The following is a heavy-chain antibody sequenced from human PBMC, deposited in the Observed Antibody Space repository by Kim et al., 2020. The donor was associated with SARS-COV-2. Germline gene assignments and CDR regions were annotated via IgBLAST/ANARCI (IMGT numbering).Heavy chain of an antibody. CDR2: ISGSGGST. Sequence: GGSLRLSCAASGFTFSSYAMSWVRQAPGKGLEWVSAISGSGGSTYYADSVKGRFTISRDNSKNTLYLQMNSLRAEDTAVYYCAKDRTAPRITMVRGAPRPFDPWGQGTLVTVSS. CDR3: AKDRTAPRITMVRGAPRPFDP. D-gene: IGHD3-10*01. CDR1: GFTFSSYA. J-gene: IGHJ5*02. V-gene: IGHV3-23*01.